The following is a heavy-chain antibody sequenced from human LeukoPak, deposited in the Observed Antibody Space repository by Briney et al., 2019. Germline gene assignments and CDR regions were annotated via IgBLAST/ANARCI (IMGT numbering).Heavy chain of an antibody. J-gene: IGHJ6*02. V-gene: IGHV4-34*01. CDR3: AREWGKLELPHPAYYYYGMDV. D-gene: IGHD1-7*01. CDR2: INHSGST. CDR1: GGSFSGYY. Sequence: PSETLSLTCAVYGGSFSGYYWSWIRQPPGKGLEWIGEINHSGSTNYNPSLKSRVTISVDTSKNQFSLKLSSVTAADTAVYYCAREWGKLELPHPAYYYYGMDVWGQGTTVTVSS.